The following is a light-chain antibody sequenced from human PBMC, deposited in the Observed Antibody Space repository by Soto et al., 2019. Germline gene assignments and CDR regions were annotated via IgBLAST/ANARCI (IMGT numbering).Light chain of an antibody. CDR3: NSYARSNIV. V-gene: IGLV2-8*01. CDR1: SSDVGGYNY. Sequence: QSAVTQPPSASGSPGQSVTISCTGTSSDVGGYNYVSWYQQHPGQAPKLMIYEVYKRPSGVPDRFSGSKSGNTASLTVSGLQAEDEADYSCNSYARSNIVFGTGTKVTVL. J-gene: IGLJ1*01. CDR2: EVY.